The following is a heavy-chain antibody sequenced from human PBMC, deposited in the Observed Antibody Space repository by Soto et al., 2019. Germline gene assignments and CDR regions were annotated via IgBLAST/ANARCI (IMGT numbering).Heavy chain of an antibody. J-gene: IGHJ4*02. CDR3: AKVTPVGAPHDFFDH. CDR2: TSYDGSKT. D-gene: IGHD1-26*01. Sequence: QVQLVESGGGVVQPGRSLRLSCAASGFTFGAYGMYWVRQAPGKGLEWVAVTSYDGSKTYYADSVRGRFTISRDNSKNTLYLQMNSLRAEDTAVYYCAKVTPVGAPHDFFDHWGQGTLVAVSS. CDR1: GFTFGAYG. V-gene: IGHV3-30*18.